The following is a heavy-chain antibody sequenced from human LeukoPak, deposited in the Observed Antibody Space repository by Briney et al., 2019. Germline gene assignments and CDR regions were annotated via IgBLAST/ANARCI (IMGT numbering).Heavy chain of an antibody. J-gene: IGHJ4*02. Sequence: GGSLRLSCAASGFTFSSYAMSWVRQAPGKGLEWVSAISGSGGSTYYADSVKGRFTISRDNSKNTLYLQMNSLRAEDTAVHYCAKDSNYYDSSGYYYWGQGTLVTVSS. CDR3: AKDSNYYDSSGYYY. CDR2: ISGSGGST. V-gene: IGHV3-23*01. D-gene: IGHD3-22*01. CDR1: GFTFSSYA.